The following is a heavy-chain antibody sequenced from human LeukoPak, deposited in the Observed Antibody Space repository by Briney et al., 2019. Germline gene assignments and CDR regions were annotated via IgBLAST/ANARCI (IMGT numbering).Heavy chain of an antibody. Sequence: GGSLRLSCAASGFTFSSYWMSWVRQAPGKGLEWVANIKQDGSEKYYVDSVKGRFTISRDNAKNSLYLQMNSLRAEDTAVYYCARDDCSSISCYHNWFDPWGQGTLDTVSS. CDR3: ARDDCSSISCYHNWFDP. V-gene: IGHV3-7*01. J-gene: IGHJ5*02. D-gene: IGHD2-2*01. CDR1: GFTFSSYW. CDR2: IKQDGSEK.